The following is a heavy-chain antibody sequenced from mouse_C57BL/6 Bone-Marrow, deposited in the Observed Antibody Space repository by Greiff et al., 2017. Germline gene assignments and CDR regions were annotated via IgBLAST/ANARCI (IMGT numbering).Heavy chain of an antibody. Sequence: QVQLQQSGPELVKPGASVKISCKASGYAFSSSWMNWVKQRPGKGLEWIGRIYPGDGDTNYNGKFKGKATLTADKSSSTAYMQLSSLTSEDSAVYFCAISGYYYGSSYPFAYWGQGTLVTVSA. V-gene: IGHV1-82*01. CDR2: IYPGDGDT. CDR1: GYAFSSSW. CDR3: AISGYYYGSSYPFAY. D-gene: IGHD1-1*01. J-gene: IGHJ3*01.